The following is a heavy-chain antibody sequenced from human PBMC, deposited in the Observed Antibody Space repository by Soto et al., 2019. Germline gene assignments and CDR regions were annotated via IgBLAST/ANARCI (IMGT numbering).Heavy chain of an antibody. Sequence: QVQLVESGGGLVKPGGSLRLSCAASGFTFSDYYMSWIRQAPGKGLEWVSYISSSGSTIYYADSVKGRFTSSRDNAKNALYLQMNSLRAEDTAVYYCARAVAAAGYYYYYYYYMDVWGKGTTVTVSS. CDR2: ISSSGSTI. V-gene: IGHV3-11*01. CDR3: ARAVAAAGYYYYYYYYMDV. J-gene: IGHJ6*03. D-gene: IGHD6-13*01. CDR1: GFTFSDYY.